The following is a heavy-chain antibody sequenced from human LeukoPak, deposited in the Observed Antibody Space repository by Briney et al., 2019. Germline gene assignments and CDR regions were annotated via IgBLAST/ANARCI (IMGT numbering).Heavy chain of an antibody. Sequence: SETLSLTCTVSGGSISSSSYYWGWIRQPPGKGLEWIGSIYYSGSTYYNPSLKSRVTISVDTSKNQFSLKLSSVTAADTAVYYCASGPYPAAGTDHQFDYWGQGTLVTVSS. CDR3: ASGPYPAAGTDHQFDY. D-gene: IGHD6-13*01. CDR2: IYYSGST. V-gene: IGHV4-39*01. J-gene: IGHJ4*02. CDR1: GGSISSSSYY.